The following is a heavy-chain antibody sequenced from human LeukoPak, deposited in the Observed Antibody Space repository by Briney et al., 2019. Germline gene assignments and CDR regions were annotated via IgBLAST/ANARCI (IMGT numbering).Heavy chain of an antibody. J-gene: IGHJ6*03. CDR3: ARRTPSSSWYPYYYYYYMDV. CDR1: GGSISSYY. Sequence: SETLSLTCTVSGGSISSYYWSWIRQPPGKGLEWIGYIYYSGSTNYNPSLKSRVTISVDTSKNQFSLKLSSVTAADTAVYYCARRTPSSSWYPYYYYYYMDVWGKGTTVTISS. V-gene: IGHV4-59*12. D-gene: IGHD6-13*01. CDR2: IYYSGST.